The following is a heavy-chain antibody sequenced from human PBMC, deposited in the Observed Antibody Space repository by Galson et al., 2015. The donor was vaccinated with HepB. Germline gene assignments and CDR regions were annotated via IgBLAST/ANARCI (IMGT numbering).Heavy chain of an antibody. J-gene: IGHJ2*01. Sequence: SVKVSCKASGGTFKNYAIIWVRQAPGQGLEWMGGIIPFSGTANYAQKFQGRVTIIADKSTNTVYMELSSLRSEDTAVYYCARGTDYDSSGYLRPYWYFDLGGRGTLVTVSP. V-gene: IGHV1-69*06. CDR2: IIPFSGTA. D-gene: IGHD3-22*01. CDR3: ARGTDYDSSGYLRPYWYFDL. CDR1: GGTFKNYA.